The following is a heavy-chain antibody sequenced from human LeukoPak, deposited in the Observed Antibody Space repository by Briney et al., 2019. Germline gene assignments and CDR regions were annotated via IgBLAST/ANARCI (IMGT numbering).Heavy chain of an antibody. V-gene: IGHV4-4*02. J-gene: IGHJ6*02. CDR3: ARDRSAAGTIYGMDV. D-gene: IGHD6-13*01. CDR2: IYHSGST. CDR1: GGSISSSNW. Sequence: KPSGTLSLTCAVSGGSISSSNWWSWVRQPPGKGLEWIGEIYHSGSTHYNPSLKSRVTISVDKSKNQFSLKVSSVAAADTAVYYCARDRSAAGTIYGMDVWGQGTTVTVSS.